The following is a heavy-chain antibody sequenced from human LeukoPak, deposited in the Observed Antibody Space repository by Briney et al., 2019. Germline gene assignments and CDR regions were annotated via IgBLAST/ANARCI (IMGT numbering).Heavy chain of an antibody. CDR3: ARQGPRDGYPYFFDY. D-gene: IGHD5-24*01. CDR1: GGSISSGGYS. CDR2: IDNSGST. J-gene: IGHJ4*01. V-gene: IGHV4-61*09. Sequence: SQTLSLTCTVSGGSISSGGYSWTWIRQPPGKELQWIGYIDNSGSTNYNPSLKSRVTMSANTSKKQFFLNLSSVSAADTAVYYCARQGPRDGYPYFFDYWGHGTLVTVSS.